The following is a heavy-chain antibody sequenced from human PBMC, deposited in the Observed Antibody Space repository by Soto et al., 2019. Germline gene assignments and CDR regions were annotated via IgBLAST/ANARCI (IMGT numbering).Heavy chain of an antibody. CDR1: GFPFSFYS. D-gene: IGHD2-2*01. CDR2: ISGSGGST. V-gene: IGHV3-23*01. Sequence: GGSLRLSCAASGFPFSFYSMNWVRQAPGKGLEWVSAISGSGGSTYYADSVKGRFTISRDNSKNTLYLQMNSLRGEDTAVYYCAKGGCSSTSCSPYYGMDVWGQGTTVTVSS. J-gene: IGHJ6*02. CDR3: AKGGCSSTSCSPYYGMDV.